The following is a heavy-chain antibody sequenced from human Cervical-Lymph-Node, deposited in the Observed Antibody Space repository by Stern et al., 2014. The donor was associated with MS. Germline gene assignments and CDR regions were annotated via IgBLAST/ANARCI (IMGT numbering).Heavy chain of an antibody. CDR1: GFTFDDYA. Sequence: QLVESGGALVQPGKSLRLSCAASGFTFDDYAMHWVRPAPGKGLEWVSGIGWDGDIIDYADSVKGRFTISRDNAENSLYLQMNSLRVDDTALYYCARGNGYSYSSHYFDCWGQGTLVTVSS. V-gene: IGHV3-9*01. J-gene: IGHJ4*02. CDR3: ARGNGYSYSSHYFDC. D-gene: IGHD5-24*01. CDR2: IGWDGDII.